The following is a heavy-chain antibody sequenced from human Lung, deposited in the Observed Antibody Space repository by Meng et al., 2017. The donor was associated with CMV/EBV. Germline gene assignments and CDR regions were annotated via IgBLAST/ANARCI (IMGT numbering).Heavy chain of an antibody. CDR2: INPSGGSS. J-gene: IGHJ5*02. D-gene: IGHD1-26*01. CDR3: ARVSKGGSYRFDP. Sequence: QVQLVQSGEEVKKPGASVRASCKASGYTFNTYYMHWVRQAPGQGLEWMGVINPSGGSSIYAQRFQGRVTMTSDTSTTTVYMDLSSLRSEDTAVYYCARVSKGGSYRFDPWGQGTLVTVSS. V-gene: IGHV1-46*02. CDR1: GYTFNTYY.